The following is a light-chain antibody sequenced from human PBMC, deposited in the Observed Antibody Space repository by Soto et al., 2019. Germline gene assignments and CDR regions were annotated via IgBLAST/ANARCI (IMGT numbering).Light chain of an antibody. V-gene: IGLV2-14*01. CDR1: SSDVGAYNY. Sequence: QSALTQPASVSGTPGQSITISGTGTSSDVGAYNYVSWYQQRPGAAPKLLIHEVSDRPSGVSNRFSGSKSGNTASLTISGLQAEDEADYYCSSYTISGTPYVFGAGTKLTVL. CDR2: EVS. J-gene: IGLJ1*01. CDR3: SSYTISGTPYV.